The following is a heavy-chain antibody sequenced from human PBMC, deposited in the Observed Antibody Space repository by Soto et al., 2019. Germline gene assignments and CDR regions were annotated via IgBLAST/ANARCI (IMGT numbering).Heavy chain of an antibody. CDR2: INAGNGNT. CDR1: GYTFTSYA. J-gene: IGHJ3*02. Sequence: ASVKVSCKASGYTFTSYAMHWVRQAPGQRLEWMGWINAGNGNTKYSQKFQGRVTITRDTSASTAYMELSSLRFEDTAVYFCATAIADDAFDIWGQGTVVTVSS. CDR3: ATAIADDAFDI. D-gene: IGHD2-2*01. V-gene: IGHV1-3*01.